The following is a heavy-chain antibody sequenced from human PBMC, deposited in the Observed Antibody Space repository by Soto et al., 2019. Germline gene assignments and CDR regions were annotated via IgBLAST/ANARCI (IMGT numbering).Heavy chain of an antibody. Sequence: ASVKVSCKASGYTFTGYFMHWVRQAPGEGLEWMGWINPNSGATKYAPKFQGRVTMTRDASNRTAYLELSRLTSDDTAIYYCARGGGTTLAPLPWGQGTPVTVSS. D-gene: IGHD3-16*01. V-gene: IGHV1-2*02. CDR3: ARGGGTTLAPLP. CDR2: INPNSGAT. CDR1: GYTFTGYF. J-gene: IGHJ5*02.